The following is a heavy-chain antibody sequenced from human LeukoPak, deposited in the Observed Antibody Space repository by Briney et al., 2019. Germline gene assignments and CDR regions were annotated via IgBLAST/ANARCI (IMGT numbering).Heavy chain of an antibody. CDR2: ISDSGGST. CDR1: GFPFSSYA. D-gene: IGHD2-15*01. V-gene: IGHV3-64D*09. J-gene: IGHJ6*02. Sequence: GGSLRLSCSPSGFPFSSYAMHWVRQAPRKGLEYVSAISDSGGSTYYADSVKGRFTISRENSKNTLYLQMSSPRAEDTAVYFCVRGYSFGPYGMDVWGQGTTVTVSS. CDR3: VRGYSFGPYGMDV.